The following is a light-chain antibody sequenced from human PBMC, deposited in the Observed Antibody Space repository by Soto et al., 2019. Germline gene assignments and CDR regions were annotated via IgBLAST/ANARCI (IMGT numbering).Light chain of an antibody. CDR2: DAS. CDR1: QTVRNE. Sequence: EIVLTQSPVTLSLSPGERATLSCRASQTVRNELAWYQQKPGQAPRLLIYDASNRATGIPARFSGSGSGTDFSLTISSLEPEDFAIYYCQQRAIWPITLGQGTRLEIK. CDR3: QQRAIWPIT. J-gene: IGKJ5*01. V-gene: IGKV3-11*01.